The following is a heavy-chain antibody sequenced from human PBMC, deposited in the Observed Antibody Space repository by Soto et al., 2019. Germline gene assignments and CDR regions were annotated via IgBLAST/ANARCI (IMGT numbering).Heavy chain of an antibody. CDR3: ARDLFGVVTLTRWFDP. V-gene: IGHV3-21*01. Sequence: GGSLRLSCAASGFTFSSYSMNWVRQAPGKGLEWVSSISSSSSYIYYADSGKGRFTISRDNAKNSLYLQMNNLRAEDTAVYYCARDLFGVVTLTRWFDPWGQGTLVTVSS. D-gene: IGHD3-3*01. CDR2: ISSSSSYI. CDR1: GFTFSSYS. J-gene: IGHJ5*02.